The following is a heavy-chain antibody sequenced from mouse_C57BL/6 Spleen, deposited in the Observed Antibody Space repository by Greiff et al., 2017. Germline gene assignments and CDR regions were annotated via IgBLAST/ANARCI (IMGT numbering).Heavy chain of an antibody. D-gene: IGHD1-1*01. CDR1: GYTFTSYW. Sequence: QVQLQQPGAELVKPGASVKLSCKASGYTFTSYWMHWVKQRPGQGLEWIGMIHPNSGSTNYNEKFKSKATLTVDKSSSTAYMQRSSLTSEDAAVYYCARVAITTDYWGQGTTLTVSS. J-gene: IGHJ2*01. CDR3: ARVAITTDY. V-gene: IGHV1-64*01. CDR2: IHPNSGST.